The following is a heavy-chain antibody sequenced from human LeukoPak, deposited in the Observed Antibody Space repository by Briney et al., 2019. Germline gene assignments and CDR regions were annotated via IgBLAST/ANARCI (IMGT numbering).Heavy chain of an antibody. CDR1: GGSISSYY. D-gene: IGHD5-12*01. CDR3: GATSVFSRDAEYFQH. V-gene: IGHV4-59*01. J-gene: IGHJ1*01. CDR2: IYYSGST. Sequence: RSETLSLTCTVSGGSISSYYWSWIRQPPGKGLEWIGYIYYSGSTNYNPSLKSRVTISVDTSKNQFSLKLSSVTAADTAVYYCGATSVFSRDAEYFQHWGQGTLVTVSS.